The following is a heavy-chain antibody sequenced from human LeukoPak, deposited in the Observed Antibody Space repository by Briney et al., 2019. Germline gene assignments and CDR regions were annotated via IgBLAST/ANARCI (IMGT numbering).Heavy chain of an antibody. Sequence: GASVKVSCKASGYTFTGYYMHWVRQAPGQGLEWKGWINPNSGGTNYAQKFQGRVTMTRDTSISTAYMELSRLRSDDTAVYYCALGMTTVRDWFDPWGQGTLVTVSS. D-gene: IGHD4-11*01. CDR3: ALGMTTVRDWFDP. CDR2: INPNSGGT. CDR1: GYTFTGYY. J-gene: IGHJ5*02. V-gene: IGHV1-2*02.